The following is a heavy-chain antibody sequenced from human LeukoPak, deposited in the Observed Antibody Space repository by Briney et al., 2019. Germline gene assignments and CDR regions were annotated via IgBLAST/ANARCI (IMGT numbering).Heavy chain of an antibody. J-gene: IGHJ4*02. CDR2: VSSSSRFI. V-gene: IGHV3-21*01. CDR3: ASGSPAGDY. Sequence: GGSLRLSCAASGFTFSSYAMSWVRQAPGKGLEWVSSVSSSSRFIYYADSVKGRFTISRDNARNSLYLQMNRLTAEDTAVYYCASGSPAGDYWGQGTLVTVSS. CDR1: GFTFSSYA. D-gene: IGHD1-26*01.